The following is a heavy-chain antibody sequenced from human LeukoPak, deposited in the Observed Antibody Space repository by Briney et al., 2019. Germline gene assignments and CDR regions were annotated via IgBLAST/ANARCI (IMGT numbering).Heavy chain of an antibody. V-gene: IGHV4-59*08. Sequence: SETLSLTCSVSDYSINSGYYWIWIRQPPGKGLEWIGYIYYSGSTNYNPSLKSRVTISVDTSKNQFSLKLSSVTAADTAVYYCARHGIVDSSRKYYFDYWGQGTLVTVSS. CDR2: IYYSGST. CDR3: ARHGIVDSSRKYYFDY. J-gene: IGHJ4*02. D-gene: IGHD6-13*01. CDR1: DYSINSGYY.